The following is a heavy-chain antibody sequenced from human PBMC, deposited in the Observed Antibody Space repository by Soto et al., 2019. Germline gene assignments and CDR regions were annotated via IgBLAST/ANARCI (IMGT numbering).Heavy chain of an antibody. Sequence: QVQLQESGPGLVKPSQTLSLTCTVSGGSISSGDYYWSWIRQPPGKGLEWIGYIYYSGSTYYNPSLKSRVTISVDTSKNQFSLKLSSVTAADTAVYYCARGFCGSTSCTKLTVFDPWGQGTLVTVSS. CDR3: ARGFCGSTSCTKLTVFDP. J-gene: IGHJ5*02. CDR1: GGSISSGDYY. CDR2: IYYSGST. D-gene: IGHD2-2*01. V-gene: IGHV4-30-4*01.